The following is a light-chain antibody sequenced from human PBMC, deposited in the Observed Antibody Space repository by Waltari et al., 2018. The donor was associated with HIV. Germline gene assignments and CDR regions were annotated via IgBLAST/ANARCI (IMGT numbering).Light chain of an antibody. J-gene: IGLJ3*02. Sequence: QSVLTQPASVSGSPGQSITIPCTATTSDVGAYDNVSWYQQYPGKAPKHLIYEVTIRSPGISYRFSGSKSGNTASMTISGLQPEDEAHYYCSSYAATTTILFGGGTRLTVL. CDR2: EVT. CDR1: TSDVGAYDN. CDR3: SSYAATTTIL. V-gene: IGLV2-14*01.